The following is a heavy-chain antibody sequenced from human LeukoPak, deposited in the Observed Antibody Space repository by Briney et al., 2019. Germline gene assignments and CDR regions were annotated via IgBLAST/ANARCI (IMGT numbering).Heavy chain of an antibody. Sequence: SETLSLTCTVSGGSISSGGYYWSWIRQHPGKGLEWIGYIYYSGSTYYNPSLKSRVTISVDTSKNQFSLKLSSVTAADTAVYYCARHFGQWLDWNYYYYYYMDVWGKGTTVTVSS. CDR1: GGSISSGGYY. CDR2: IYYSGST. CDR3: ARHFGQWLDWNYYYYYYMDV. D-gene: IGHD6-19*01. V-gene: IGHV4-31*03. J-gene: IGHJ6*03.